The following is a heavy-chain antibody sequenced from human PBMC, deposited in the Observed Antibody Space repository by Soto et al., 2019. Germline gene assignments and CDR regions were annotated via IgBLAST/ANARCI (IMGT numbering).Heavy chain of an antibody. CDR2: IYPHDSDT. V-gene: IGHV5-51*01. J-gene: IGHJ3*02. Sequence: RGESLKISCKASGYSFTDYWIAWVRQMPGKGLEWMGIIYPHDSDTKYSPSFQGQVTISADKSITTAYLQWSSLKASDTAMYYCARHRSSSPYAASHIWGQGTMVTVSS. CDR3: ARHRSSSPYAASHI. CDR1: GYSFTDYW. D-gene: IGHD2-2*01.